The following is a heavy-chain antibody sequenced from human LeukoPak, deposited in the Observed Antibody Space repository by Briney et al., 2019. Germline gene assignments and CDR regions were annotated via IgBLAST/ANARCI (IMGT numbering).Heavy chain of an antibody. CDR2: IKTEPEGGTI. V-gene: IGHV3-15*01. J-gene: IGHJ4*02. CDR3: VTGDIAVIVLGVELVY. D-gene: IGHD2/OR15-2a*01. Sequence: GGSLRLSCAASGFAFRNAWMSWLRQTPGKWLEWVGRIKTEPEGGTIEYAAPVKGRFTISRDDSTHMLYLQMNSLRTDDTAVYYCVTGDIAVIVLGVELVYWGQGTLVTVSS. CDR1: GFAFRNAW.